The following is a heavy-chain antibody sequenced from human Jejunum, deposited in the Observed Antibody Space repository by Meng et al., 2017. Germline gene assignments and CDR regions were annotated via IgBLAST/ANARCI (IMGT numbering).Heavy chain of an antibody. V-gene: IGHV3-48*03. Sequence: GGSLRLSCVASGFTFSGSKMHWVRLSPGKGLEWVSYISSSGTSICYGDSVKGRFTISRDNAKNSLYLQMNSLRAEDAAVYYCVREGKHDYNFDFWGQGTLVTVSS. CDR1: GFTFSGSK. CDR3: VREGKHDYNFDF. D-gene: IGHD5-24*01. CDR2: ISSSGTSI. J-gene: IGHJ4*02.